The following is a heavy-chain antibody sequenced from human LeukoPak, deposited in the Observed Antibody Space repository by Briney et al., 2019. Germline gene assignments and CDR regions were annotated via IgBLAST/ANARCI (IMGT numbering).Heavy chain of an antibody. J-gene: IGHJ4*02. CDR2: ISYDGSNK. Sequence: GVALRLSCAASGFTFSSYAMHWVRQAPDKGLEWVAVISYDGSNKYYADSVKGRFTISRDNSKNTLYLQMNSLRAEDTAVYYCARAVIVVVSEWFDYWGQGTLVTVSS. CDR3: ARAVIVVVSEWFDY. V-gene: IGHV3-30*04. CDR1: GFTFSSYA. D-gene: IGHD3-22*01.